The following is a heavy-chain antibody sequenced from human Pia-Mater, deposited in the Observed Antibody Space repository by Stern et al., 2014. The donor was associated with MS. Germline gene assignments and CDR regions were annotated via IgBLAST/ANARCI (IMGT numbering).Heavy chain of an antibody. V-gene: IGHV4-39*01. CDR3: AKHACTGAACPFDL. CDR2: VYYSGAT. D-gene: IGHD2-8*02. CDR1: GDSISSYTHY. Sequence: QVQLQESGPGLVMPSETLSLTCAVSGDSISSYTHYWAWIRQPPGKGLEWIGSVYYSGATYYNPSLKSPGTISVDTSTNHFSLGLNSVTAADTAVYYCAKHACTGAACPFDLWGQGTLVTVSS. J-gene: IGHJ4*02.